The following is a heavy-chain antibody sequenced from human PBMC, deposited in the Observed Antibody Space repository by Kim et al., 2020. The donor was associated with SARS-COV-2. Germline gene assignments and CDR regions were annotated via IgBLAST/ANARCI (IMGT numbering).Heavy chain of an antibody. V-gene: IGHV3-23*01. J-gene: IGHJ2*01. CDR2: GST. CDR3: AKARRYFDL. Sequence: GSTYVAASGRGRFTISRDNSKNTLYLQMNSLRAEDTAVYYCAKARRYFDLWGRGTLVTVSS. D-gene: IGHD6-6*01.